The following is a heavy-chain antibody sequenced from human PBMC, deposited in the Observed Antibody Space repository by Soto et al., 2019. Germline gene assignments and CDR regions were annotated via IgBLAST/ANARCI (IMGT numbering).Heavy chain of an antibody. CDR2: ISSSSSYT. Sequence: EVQLVESGGGLVKPGGSLRLSCAASGFTFSGYTMNWVRQAPGKGLEWVSSISSSSSYTYYADSVKGRFTISRDNAKNSLFLQVNSLRAEDTAVYYCAVRGSGYTSNFDCWGQGTLVTVSS. J-gene: IGHJ4*02. V-gene: IGHV3-21*01. D-gene: IGHD3-3*01. CDR3: AVRGSGYTSNFDC. CDR1: GFTFSGYT.